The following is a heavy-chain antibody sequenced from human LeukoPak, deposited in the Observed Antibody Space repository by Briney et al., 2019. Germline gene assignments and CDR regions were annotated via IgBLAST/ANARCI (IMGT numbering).Heavy chain of an antibody. J-gene: IGHJ3*02. CDR3: ARVFELGYCSSTGCRKPDDAFDI. D-gene: IGHD2-2*01. V-gene: IGHV1-2*02. CDR2: INPNSGGT. Sequence: ASVKVSCKASGYTFTGYYMHWVRQAPGQGLEWMGWINPNSGGTNYAQKFQGRVTMTRDTSISTLYMELSRLRSDDTAVYYCARVFELGYCSSTGCRKPDDAFDIWGQGTMVTVSS. CDR1: GYTFTGYY.